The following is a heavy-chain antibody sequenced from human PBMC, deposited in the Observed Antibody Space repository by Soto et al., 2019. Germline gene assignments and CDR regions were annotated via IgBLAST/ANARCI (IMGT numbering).Heavy chain of an antibody. V-gene: IGHV1-69*01. D-gene: IGHD6-25*01. CDR1: GGTFNNFA. Sequence: QVQLVQSGAEVKKPGSSVKVSCQASGGTFNNFAFTWVRQAPGHGLEWLGGIMPVFHTTNIAQTFQDVITVTADGFTTTVYMEMTSLRYDDTAVYDCATATISPVSATLYHYGMDVWGEGTTVTVSS. CDR3: ATATISPVSATLYHYGMDV. J-gene: IGHJ6*02. CDR2: IMPVFHTT.